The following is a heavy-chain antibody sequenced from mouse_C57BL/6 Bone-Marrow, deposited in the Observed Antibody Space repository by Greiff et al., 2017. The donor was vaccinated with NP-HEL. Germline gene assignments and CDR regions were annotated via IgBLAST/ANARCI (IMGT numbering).Heavy chain of an antibody. CDR1: GFNIKDDY. V-gene: IGHV14-4*01. J-gene: IGHJ4*01. D-gene: IGHD1-1*01. CDR3: TLYYGSIYYAMDY. CDR2: IDPENGDT. Sequence: EVKLVESGAELVRPGASVKLSCTASGFNIKDDYMHWVKQRPEQGLEWIGWIDPENGDTEYASKFQGKAPITADTSSNTAYLQHISLTSEDTAVYYCTLYYGSIYYAMDYWGQGTSVTVSS.